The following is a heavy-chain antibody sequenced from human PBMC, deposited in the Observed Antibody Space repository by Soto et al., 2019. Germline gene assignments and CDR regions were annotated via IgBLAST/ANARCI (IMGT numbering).Heavy chain of an antibody. CDR3: QGGDF. J-gene: IGHJ4*02. CDR2: INDSGTT. CDR1: GGSLTGYY. D-gene: IGHD3-16*01. Sequence: SETLSLTCEVSGGSLTGYYWIWDRQTPGKGLEWIGEINDSGTTYYNPSFKSRLTISINTAKRQISLRLTSVTAADTGVYYCQGGDFWGQGTRVTVSS. V-gene: IGHV4-34*01.